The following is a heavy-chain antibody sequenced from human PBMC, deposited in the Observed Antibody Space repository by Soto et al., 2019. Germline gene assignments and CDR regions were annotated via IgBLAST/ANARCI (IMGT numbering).Heavy chain of an antibody. J-gene: IGHJ4*02. CDR2: VSYDGSNK. Sequence: QVQLVESGGGVVQPGTSLRLSCAASRFTFSGYGMQWVRQAPGKGLEWVAVVSYDGSNKYYADSVKGRFTISRDNSKNTLFLQMNSLRAEDTAVYYCAKERTIAAGGAIDDWGQGTLVTVSS. D-gene: IGHD6-13*01. V-gene: IGHV3-30*18. CDR1: RFTFSGYG. CDR3: AKERTIAAGGAIDD.